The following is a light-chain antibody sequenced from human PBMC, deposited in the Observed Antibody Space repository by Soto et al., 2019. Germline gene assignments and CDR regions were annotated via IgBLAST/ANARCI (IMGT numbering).Light chain of an antibody. V-gene: IGLV2-14*01. Sequence: QSVLTQPASVSGSPGQSITISCTGTSSDVGAYNYVSWFQQQPGKAPKLIIYEVTNRPSGVSNRFSGSKSGKTASLTISGLQPEDEGDYYCSSFTSSSTLVFGGGTKVTVL. CDR3: SSFTSSSTLV. CDR1: SSDVGAYNY. J-gene: IGLJ2*01. CDR2: EVT.